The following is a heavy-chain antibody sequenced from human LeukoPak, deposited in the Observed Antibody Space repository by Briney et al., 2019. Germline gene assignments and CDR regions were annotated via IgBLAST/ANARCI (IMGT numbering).Heavy chain of an antibody. CDR2: INIDGRYI. J-gene: IGHJ4*02. Sequence: GGSLRLSCAASGFTFSDYYMSWIRQAPGKGLEWVSSINIDGRYIYYADSVKGRFTISRDNAKNSVYLQMNSLRVEDTAVYYCARLFGSGSYWLDSWGQGTPVTVSS. D-gene: IGHD3-10*01. CDR3: ARLFGSGSYWLDS. CDR1: GFTFSDYY. V-gene: IGHV3-11*04.